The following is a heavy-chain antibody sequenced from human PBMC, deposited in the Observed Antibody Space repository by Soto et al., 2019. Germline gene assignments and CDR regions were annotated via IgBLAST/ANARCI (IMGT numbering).Heavy chain of an antibody. CDR2: ISAYNGNT. Sequence: GASVKVSCKASGYTFTSYGISWVRQAPGQGLEWMGWISAYNGNTNYAQKLQGRVTMTTDTSTSTAYMELRSLRSDDTAVYYCARDRVDILTGYYLFDYWGKGTLVTVS. J-gene: IGHJ4*02. D-gene: IGHD3-9*01. V-gene: IGHV1-18*01. CDR3: ARDRVDILTGYYLFDY. CDR1: GYTFTSYG.